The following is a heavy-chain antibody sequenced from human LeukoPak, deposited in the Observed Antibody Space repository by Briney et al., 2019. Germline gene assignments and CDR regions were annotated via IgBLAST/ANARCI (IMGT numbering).Heavy chain of an antibody. J-gene: IGHJ4*02. D-gene: IGHD2-21*02. CDR2: IYYSGST. CDR1: DGSISSRTYY. Sequence: SETLSLTCTVSDGSISSRTYYWGWIRQPPGKGLEWIGYIYYSGSTNYNPSLKSRVTISVDTSKNQFSLKLSSVTAADTAVYYCAREAYCGGDCYSGFDYWGQGTLVTVSS. V-gene: IGHV4-61*01. CDR3: AREAYCGGDCYSGFDY.